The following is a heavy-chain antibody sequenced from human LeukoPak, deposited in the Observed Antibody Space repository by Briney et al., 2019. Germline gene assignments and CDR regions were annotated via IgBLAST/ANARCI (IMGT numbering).Heavy chain of an antibody. J-gene: IGHJ6*03. Sequence: GGSLRLSCAASGFTFSSYAMSWVRRAPGKGLEWVSAISATASNTYYADSVKGRFTISRDNSKNTLYLQMNSLRAEDTAVYYCAKTHGPYCSGGSCLDYYYYMDVWGKGTTVTVSS. CDR2: ISATASNT. CDR1: GFTFSSYA. CDR3: AKTHGPYCSGGSCLDYYYYMDV. V-gene: IGHV3-23*01. D-gene: IGHD2-15*01.